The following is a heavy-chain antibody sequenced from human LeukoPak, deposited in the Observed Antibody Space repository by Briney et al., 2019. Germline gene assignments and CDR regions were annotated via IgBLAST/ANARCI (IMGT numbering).Heavy chain of an antibody. CDR3: AKDPYYYDTSGYNGDY. D-gene: IGHD3-22*01. CDR2: ISGSGGST. Sequence: PGGSLRLSCAASGFTFSNYAVSWVRQAPGKGLEWVSCISGSGGSTYYADSVKGRFTISRDNSKNTLFLQMNSLRAEDTAVYYCAKDPYYYDTSGYNGDYWGQGTLVTVSS. CDR1: GFTFSNYA. V-gene: IGHV3-23*01. J-gene: IGHJ4*02.